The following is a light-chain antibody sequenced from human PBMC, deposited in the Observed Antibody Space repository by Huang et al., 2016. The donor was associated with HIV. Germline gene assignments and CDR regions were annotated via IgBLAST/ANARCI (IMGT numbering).Light chain of an antibody. V-gene: IGKV1-33*01. J-gene: IGKJ2*01. Sequence: DIQMTQSPSSLSASVGDRVTITCQASQDISNYLNWYQQKPGKAPKRLIYDATNVETGVPSRFSGSGSGTDFTFTISSLQPEDITTYYCQQYDNLYTFGQGTKLEIK. CDR3: QQYDNLYT. CDR2: DAT. CDR1: QDISNY.